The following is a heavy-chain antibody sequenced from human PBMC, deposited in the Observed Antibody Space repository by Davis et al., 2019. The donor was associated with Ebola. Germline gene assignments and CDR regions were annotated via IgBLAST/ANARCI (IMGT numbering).Heavy chain of an antibody. V-gene: IGHV4-34*01. CDR1: GGSFSGYY. CDR3: ARCGYSGYDLPKT. CDR2: INHSGST. Sequence: MPSETLSLTCAVYGGSFSGYYWSWIRQPPGKGLEWIGEINHSGSTNYNPSLKSRVTISVDTSKNQFSLKLSSVTAADTAVYYCARCGYSGYDLPKTWGQGTLVTVSS. J-gene: IGHJ4*02. D-gene: IGHD5-12*01.